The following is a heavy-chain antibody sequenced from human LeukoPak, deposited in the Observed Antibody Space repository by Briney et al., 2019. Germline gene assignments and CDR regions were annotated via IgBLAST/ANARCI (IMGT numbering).Heavy chain of an antibody. CDR3: AKGSHSSGYYVFDY. D-gene: IGHD3-22*01. V-gene: IGHV3-33*06. J-gene: IGHJ4*02. CDR1: GFTFSSYG. Sequence: GGSLRLSCAASGFTFSSYGMHWVRQAPGKGLEWVAVIWYDGSNKYYADSVKGRFTISRGNSKNTLYLQMNSLRAEDTAVYYCAKGSHSSGYYVFDYWGQGTLVTVSS. CDR2: IWYDGSNK.